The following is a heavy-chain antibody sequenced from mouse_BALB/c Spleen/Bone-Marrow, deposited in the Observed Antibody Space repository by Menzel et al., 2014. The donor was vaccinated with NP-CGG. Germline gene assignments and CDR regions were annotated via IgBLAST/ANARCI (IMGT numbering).Heavy chain of an antibody. CDR3: TRSRRAMDY. CDR2: INPSNGGT. Sequence: SGAELVKPGASVKLSCKASGYTFSSDYMYWVKQRPGQGLEWIGEINPSNGGTNFNEKFKSKATLTVDKSSSTAYMQLSSLTSEDSAVYYCTRSRRAMDYWGQGTSVTDSS. V-gene: IGHV1S81*02. D-gene: IGHD2-12*01. CDR1: GYTFSSDY. J-gene: IGHJ4*01.